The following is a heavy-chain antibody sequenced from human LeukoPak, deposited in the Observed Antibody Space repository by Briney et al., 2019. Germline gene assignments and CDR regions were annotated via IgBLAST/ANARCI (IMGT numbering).Heavy chain of an antibody. Sequence: SETLSLTCTVSGGSISSSSYYWGWIRQPPGKGLEWIGSIYYSGSAYYNPSLKSRVTISVDTSKNQFSLKLSSVTAADTAVYYCARHAVRYMDVWGKGTTVTVSS. D-gene: IGHD3-10*01. CDR2: IYYSGSA. J-gene: IGHJ6*03. V-gene: IGHV4-39*01. CDR1: GGSISSSSYY. CDR3: ARHAVRYMDV.